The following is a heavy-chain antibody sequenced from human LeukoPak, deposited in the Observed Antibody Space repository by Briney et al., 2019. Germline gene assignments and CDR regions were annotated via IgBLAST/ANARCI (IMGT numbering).Heavy chain of an antibody. V-gene: IGHV4-59*01. CDR3: ARRGPSYNWFDS. Sequence: SETLSLTCNVSGGSMSGYYWSWVRQPPGEGLEWIGNSYYSGSTNYNPPLKSRVTISVDTSKNQFSLKLSSVTAADTAVYFCARRGPSYNWFDSWGQGTLVTVSS. CDR2: SYYSGST. CDR1: GGSMSGYY. J-gene: IGHJ5*01. D-gene: IGHD3-16*02.